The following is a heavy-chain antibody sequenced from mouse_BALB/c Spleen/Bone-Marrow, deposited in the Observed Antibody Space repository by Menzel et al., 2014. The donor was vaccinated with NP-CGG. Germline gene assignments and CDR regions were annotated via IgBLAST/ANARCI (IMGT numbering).Heavy chain of an antibody. J-gene: IGHJ3*01. CDR3: ASPIYYDYPLFAY. D-gene: IGHD2-4*01. Sequence: VKLMESGPGLVAPSQSLSITCTVSGFSLTSYGVHWVRQPPGKGLEWLGVIWAGGSTNYNSALMSRLSISKDNSESQVFLKMNSLQTDDTAMYYCASPIYYDYPLFAYWGQWTLVTVSA. V-gene: IGHV2-9*02. CDR2: IWAGGST. CDR1: GFSLTSYG.